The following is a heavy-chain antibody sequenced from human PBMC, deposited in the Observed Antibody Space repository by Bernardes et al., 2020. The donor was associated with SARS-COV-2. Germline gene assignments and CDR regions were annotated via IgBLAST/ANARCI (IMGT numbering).Heavy chain of an antibody. CDR3: ATVFSWLAVAGAYYFDY. D-gene: IGHD6-19*01. V-gene: IGHV1-24*01. CDR1: GYTLTELS. J-gene: IGHJ4*02. Sequence: ASVQVSCKVSGYTLTELSLHWVRQAPGKGLEWMGGFDPEDGETIYAQKFQGRVTMTEDTSTDTAYMELSSLRSEDTAVYYCATVFSWLAVAGAYYFDYWGQGTLVTVSS. CDR2: FDPEDGET.